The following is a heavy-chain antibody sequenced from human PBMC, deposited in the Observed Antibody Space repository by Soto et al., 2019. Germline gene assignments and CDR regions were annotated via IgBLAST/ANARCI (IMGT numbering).Heavy chain of an antibody. V-gene: IGHV3-9*01. Sequence: EVQLVDAGGGLVQPGRSLRLSCAASGFTFDIYAMHWVRHAPGKGLEWVASISWNSGTRGYADSVKGRFTISRDNAKNSLYLQMDSLRTEDTAFYYCAKELGGYSYGYELDHWGQGTLVAVSS. CDR2: ISWNSGTR. CDR1: GFTFDIYA. D-gene: IGHD5-18*01. CDR3: AKELGGYSYGYELDH. J-gene: IGHJ4*02.